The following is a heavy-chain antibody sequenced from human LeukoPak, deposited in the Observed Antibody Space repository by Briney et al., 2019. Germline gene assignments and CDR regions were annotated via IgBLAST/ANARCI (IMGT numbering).Heavy chain of an antibody. Sequence: PSETLSLTCTVSGGSISSYYWSWIRQPAGKGLEWIGRIYTSGSTNYNPSLKSRVTMSVDTSKNQFSLKLSSVTAADTAVYYCASYYYDSRIPHNWFDPWGQGTLVTVSS. D-gene: IGHD3-22*01. CDR2: IYTSGST. CDR1: GGSISSYY. J-gene: IGHJ5*02. CDR3: ASYYYDSRIPHNWFDP. V-gene: IGHV4-4*07.